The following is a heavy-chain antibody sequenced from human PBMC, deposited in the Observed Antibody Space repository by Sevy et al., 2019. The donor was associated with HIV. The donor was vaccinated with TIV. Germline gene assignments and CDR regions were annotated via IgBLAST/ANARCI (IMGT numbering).Heavy chain of an antibody. CDR1: GFSFSSFA. CDR3: AKVKYADYGVISGYDS. CDR2: ISGRTGRT. J-gene: IGHJ4*02. D-gene: IGHD4-17*01. V-gene: IGHV3-23*01. Sequence: GGSLRLSCAASGFSFSSFAMSWVRQAPGKGLEWVSTISGRTGRTDNPDSVQGRFTISRDNFENTLFLKMNGLRVDDTAVYYCAKVKYADYGVISGYDSWGQGTLVTVSS.